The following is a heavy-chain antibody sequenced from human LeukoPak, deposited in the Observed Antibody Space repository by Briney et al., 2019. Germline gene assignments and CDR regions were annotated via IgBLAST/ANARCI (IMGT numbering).Heavy chain of an antibody. V-gene: IGHV4-30-2*01. CDR1: GGSISSGGYS. CDR3: ARFVVEETGAFDI. CDR2: IYHSGST. J-gene: IGHJ3*02. Sequence: SETLSLTCTVSGGSISSGGYSWSWIRQPPGKGLEWIGYIYHSGSTYYNPSLKSRVTISVDRSKNQFSLKLSSVTAADTAVYYCARFVVEETGAFDIWGQGTMVTVSS. D-gene: IGHD2-15*01.